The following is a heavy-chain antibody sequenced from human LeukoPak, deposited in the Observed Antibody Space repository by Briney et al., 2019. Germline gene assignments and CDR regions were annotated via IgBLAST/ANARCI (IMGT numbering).Heavy chain of an antibody. V-gene: IGHV1-2*02. CDR1: GYTFTGYY. Sequence: SVKVSCKASGYTFTGYYMHWVRQAPGQRLEWMGWINPNSGGTNYAQKYQRRVTMTRDTSISTAYMELSRLRSGDAAVYYCAAGGWELLYPNDYWGQGTLVTVSS. J-gene: IGHJ4*02. D-gene: IGHD1-26*01. CDR3: AAGGWELLYPNDY. CDR2: INPNSGGT.